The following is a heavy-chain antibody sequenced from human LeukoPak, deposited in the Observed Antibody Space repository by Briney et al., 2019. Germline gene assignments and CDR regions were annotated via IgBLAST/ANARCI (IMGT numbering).Heavy chain of an antibody. CDR3: ARDSSDMVRGVINYYYYYMDV. CDR2: ISAYNGNT. D-gene: IGHD3-10*01. V-gene: IGHV1-18*01. Sequence: GASVKVSCKASGYTFTSYGISWVRQAPGQGLEWMGWISAYNGNTNYAQKLQGRVTMTTDTSTSTAYMELRSLRSDDTAVYYCARDSSDMVRGVINYYYYYMDVWGKGTTVTVSS. J-gene: IGHJ6*03. CDR1: GYTFTSYG.